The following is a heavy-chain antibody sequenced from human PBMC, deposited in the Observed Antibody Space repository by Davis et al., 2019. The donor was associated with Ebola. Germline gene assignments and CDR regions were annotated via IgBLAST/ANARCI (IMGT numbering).Heavy chain of an antibody. CDR2: ISSNAYYI. D-gene: IGHD6-6*01. Sequence: PGGSLRLSCAASGFTFSNFWMSWVRQAPGKGLEWVSSISSNAYYIYYADSVEGRFTISRDNAKSSLYLQMSSLTAEDTAVYYCAREAGKLSSSVDWFDPWGQGTLVTVSS. J-gene: IGHJ5*02. CDR3: AREAGKLSSSVDWFDP. V-gene: IGHV3-21*01. CDR1: GFTFSNFW.